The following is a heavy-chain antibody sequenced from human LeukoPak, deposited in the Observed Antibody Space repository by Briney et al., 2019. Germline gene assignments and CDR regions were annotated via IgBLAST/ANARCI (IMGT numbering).Heavy chain of an antibody. CDR3: ARGGFGSGYSPFDY. Sequence: GASVKVSCKASGYTFTSYAMHWVRQAPGQRLEWMGWINAGNGNTKYSQKFQGRVTITRDTSASTAYMELSSLRSEDTAVYYCARGGFGSGYSPFDYWGQGTLVTVSS. D-gene: IGHD3-22*01. CDR2: INAGNGNT. V-gene: IGHV1-3*01. CDR1: GYTFTSYA. J-gene: IGHJ4*02.